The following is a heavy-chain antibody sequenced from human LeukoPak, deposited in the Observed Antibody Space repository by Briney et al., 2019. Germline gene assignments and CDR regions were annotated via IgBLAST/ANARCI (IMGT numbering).Heavy chain of an antibody. CDR2: ISSSSSYI. V-gene: IGHV3-21*01. CDR3: ARVPYYGSGSYSTYFDY. CDR1: GFTFSSYS. Sequence: GGSLRLSCAAPGFTFSSYSMNWVRQAPGKGLEWVSSISSSSSYIYYADSVKGRFTISRDNAKNSLYLQMNSLRAEDTAVYYCARVPYYGSGSYSTYFDYWGQGTLVTVSS. D-gene: IGHD3-10*01. J-gene: IGHJ4*02.